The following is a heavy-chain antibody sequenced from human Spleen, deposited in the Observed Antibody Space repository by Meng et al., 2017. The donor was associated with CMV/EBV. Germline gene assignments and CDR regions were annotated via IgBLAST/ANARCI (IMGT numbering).Heavy chain of an antibody. V-gene: IGHV4-39*07. CDR1: GDSIGNTGYF. Sequence: VSGDSIGNTGYFWGWIRQPPGKGLEWIGTISYTGSTDYNPSLKSRVTISVDTSKNQFSLRQSSVTAADTAVYYCARTPSTRTDAFDVWGQGTMVTVSS. D-gene: IGHD2-15*01. CDR3: ARTPSTRTDAFDV. CDR2: ISYTGST. J-gene: IGHJ3*01.